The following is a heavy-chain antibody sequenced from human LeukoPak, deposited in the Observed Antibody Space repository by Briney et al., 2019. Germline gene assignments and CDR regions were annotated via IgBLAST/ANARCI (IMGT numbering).Heavy chain of an antibody. CDR1: GGTFSSYA. CDR2: IIPILGIA. D-gene: IGHD2-2*01. Sequence: ASVTVSCKASGGTFSSYAISWVRQAPGQGLEWMGRIIPILGIANYAQKFQGRVTITADKSTSTAYMELSSLRSEDTAVYYCARGSGVVVPAAPFDYWGQGTLVTVSS. V-gene: IGHV1-69*04. CDR3: ARGSGVVVPAAPFDY. J-gene: IGHJ4*02.